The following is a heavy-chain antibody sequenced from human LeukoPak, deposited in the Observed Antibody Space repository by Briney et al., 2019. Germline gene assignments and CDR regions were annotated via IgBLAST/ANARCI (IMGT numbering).Heavy chain of an antibody. Sequence: GGSLRLSCAASGFTFSADSMSWVRQAPGKGLEWVSSIISSSYMYYADSVKGRFTISRDNAKNSLYLQMNSLRAEDTAVYYCATVAGPRLYFDYWGQGTLVTVSS. CDR3: ATVAGPRLYFDY. J-gene: IGHJ4*02. CDR2: IISSSYM. CDR1: GFTFSADS. V-gene: IGHV3-21*01.